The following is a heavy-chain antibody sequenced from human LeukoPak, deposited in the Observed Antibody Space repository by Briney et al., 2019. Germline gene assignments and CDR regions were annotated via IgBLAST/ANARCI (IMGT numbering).Heavy chain of an antibody. CDR2: IYPGESAT. V-gene: IGHV5-51*01. CDR1: GYSFTSYC. CDR3: ARRTWSDY. D-gene: IGHD3-3*01. J-gene: IGHJ4*02. Sequence: GEPLPISCKGSGYSFTSYCVGWVRQMPGKGLEWMGIIYPGESATRYSPSFLGQVCHSTRKSISAPYIQGMCPTGSDTAMYYCARRTWSDYWGQGTLVSVSS.